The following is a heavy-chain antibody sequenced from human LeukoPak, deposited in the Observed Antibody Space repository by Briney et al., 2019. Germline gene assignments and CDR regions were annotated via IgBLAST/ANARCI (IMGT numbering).Heavy chain of an antibody. Sequence: PGGSLRLSCAASGFTFSSYGMHWVRQAPGKGLEWVAVIWYDRSNKYYADSVKGRFTISRDNSKNTLYLQMNSLRAEDTAVYYCARGPVFMGPVDYWGQGTLVTVSS. CDR2: IWYDRSNK. D-gene: IGHD3-10*02. V-gene: IGHV3-33*01. J-gene: IGHJ4*02. CDR1: GFTFSSYG. CDR3: ARGPVFMGPVDY.